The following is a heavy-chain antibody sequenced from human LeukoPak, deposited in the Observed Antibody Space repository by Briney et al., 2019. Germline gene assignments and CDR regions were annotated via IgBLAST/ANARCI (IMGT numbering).Heavy chain of an antibody. CDR3: AKKRDAFDI. V-gene: IGHV3-23*01. CDR2: LTDSGGTT. Sequence: GGSLRLSCAASGFTFSNAWMNWVRQAPGKRPEWVSSLTDSGGTTYYVDSVKGRFTISRDNSKNTLYLHMNSLRAEDTAMYYCAKKRDAFDIWGQGTVVAVSS. J-gene: IGHJ3*02. D-gene: IGHD5-24*01. CDR1: GFTFSNAW.